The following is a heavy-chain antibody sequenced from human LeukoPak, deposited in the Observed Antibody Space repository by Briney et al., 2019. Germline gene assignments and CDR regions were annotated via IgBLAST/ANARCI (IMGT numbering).Heavy chain of an antibody. CDR3: ARGRVGATSSWFDP. J-gene: IGHJ5*02. D-gene: IGHD1-26*01. Sequence: PSETLSLTCAVYGGSFSGYYWSWIRQPPGKGLEWIGEINHSGSTNCNPSLKSRVTISVDTSKNQFSLKLSSVAAADTAVYYCARGRVGATSSWFDPWGQGTLVTVSS. CDR1: GGSFSGYY. V-gene: IGHV4-34*01. CDR2: INHSGST.